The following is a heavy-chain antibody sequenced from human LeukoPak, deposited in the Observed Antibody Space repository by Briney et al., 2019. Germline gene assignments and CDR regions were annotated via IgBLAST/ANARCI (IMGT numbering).Heavy chain of an antibody. D-gene: IGHD1-26*01. CDR1: GGSFSGYY. CDR3: ASQGHHGKIVGTTLSYFYMDV. V-gene: IGHV4-34*01. CDR2: INHSGST. Sequence: PSETLSLTCAVYGGSFSGYYWSWIRQPPGKGLEWIGEINHSGSTNYNPCLKSRVTISVDTSKNQFSLKLSSVTAADTAFHYCASQGHHGKIVGTTLSYFYMDVWGKGTTVTVSS. J-gene: IGHJ6*03.